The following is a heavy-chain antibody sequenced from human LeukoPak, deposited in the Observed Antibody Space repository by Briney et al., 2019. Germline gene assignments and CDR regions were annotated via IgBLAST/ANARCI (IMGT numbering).Heavy chain of an antibody. Sequence: GGSLRLSCAASGFTFSDYYMSWIRQAPGKGLEWVSYISSSSSYTNYADSVKGRFTISRDNAKNSLYLQMNSLRDEDTAVYYCAREAYSSSWFNWFDPWGQGILVTVSS. D-gene: IGHD6-13*01. CDR3: AREAYSSSWFNWFDP. CDR2: ISSSSSYT. V-gene: IGHV3-11*06. CDR1: GFTFSDYY. J-gene: IGHJ5*02.